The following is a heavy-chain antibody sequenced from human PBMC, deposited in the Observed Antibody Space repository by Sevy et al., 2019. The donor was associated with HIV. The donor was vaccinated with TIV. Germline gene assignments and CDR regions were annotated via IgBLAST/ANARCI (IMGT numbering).Heavy chain of an antibody. Sequence: SETLSLTCTVSGGSISSSSYYWGWIRQPPGKGLEWIGSIYYSGSTYYNPSLKSRVTISVDTSKNQFSLKLSSVTAADTAVYYCARLLRLQTRKPGIAAAGQVQPDYWGQGTLVTVSS. CDR2: IYYSGST. V-gene: IGHV4-39*01. J-gene: IGHJ4*02. D-gene: IGHD6-13*01. CDR1: GGSISSSSYY. CDR3: ARLLRLQTRKPGIAAAGQVQPDY.